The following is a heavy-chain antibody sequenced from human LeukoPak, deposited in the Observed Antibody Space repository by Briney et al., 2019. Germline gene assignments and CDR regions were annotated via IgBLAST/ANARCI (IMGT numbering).Heavy chain of an antibody. CDR1: GFTFSSYA. CDR3: ARDRGRYSSSGYGYFQH. V-gene: IGHV3-30-3*01. CDR2: ISYDGSNK. J-gene: IGHJ1*01. D-gene: IGHD6-6*01. Sequence: PGGSLRLSCAASGFTFSSYAMHWVRQAPGKGLEWVAVISYDGSNKYYADSVKGRFTISRDNSKNTLYLQMNSLRAEDTAVYYCARDRGRYSSSGYGYFQHWGQGTLVTVSS.